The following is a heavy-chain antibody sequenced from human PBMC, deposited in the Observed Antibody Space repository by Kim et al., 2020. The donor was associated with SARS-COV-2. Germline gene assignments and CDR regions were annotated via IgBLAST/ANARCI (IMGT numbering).Heavy chain of an antibody. V-gene: IGHV4-31*03. J-gene: IGHJ4*02. D-gene: IGHD3-3*01. Sequence: SETLSLTCTVSGGSISSGGYYWSWIRQHPGKGLEWIGYIYYSGSTYYNPSLKSRVTISVDTSKNQFSLKLSSVTAADTAVYYCARDLSGRAHFDYWGQGTLVTVSS. CDR1: GGSISSGGYY. CDR3: ARDLSGRAHFDY. CDR2: IYYSGST.